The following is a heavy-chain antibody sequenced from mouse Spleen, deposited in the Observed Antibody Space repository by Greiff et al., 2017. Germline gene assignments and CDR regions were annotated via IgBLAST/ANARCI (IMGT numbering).Heavy chain of an antibody. CDR1: GFSLTSYG. CDR2: IWSGGST. CDR3: ARNDGNSYFDY. J-gene: IGHJ2*01. V-gene: IGHV2-2*01. Sequence: QVQLKESGPGLVQPSQSLSITCTVSGFSLTSYGVHWVRQSPGKGLEWLGVIWSGGSTDYNAAFISRLSISKDNSKSQVFFKMNSLQADATAIYYCARNDGNSYFDYWGQGTTLTVSS. D-gene: IGHD2-1*01.